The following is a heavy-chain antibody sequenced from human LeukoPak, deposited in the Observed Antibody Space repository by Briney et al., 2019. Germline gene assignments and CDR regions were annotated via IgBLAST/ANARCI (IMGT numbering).Heavy chain of an antibody. CDR3: ARESAAGSDYYYGMDV. CDR1: GYTFTGYY. CDR2: ISAYNGNT. V-gene: IGHV1-18*04. J-gene: IGHJ6*02. D-gene: IGHD3-10*01. Sequence: ASVKVSCKASGYTFTGYYMHWVRQAPGQGLEWMGWISAYNGNTNYAQKLQGRVTMTTDTSTSTAYMELRSLRSDDTAVYYCARESAAGSDYYYGMDVWGQGTTVTVSS.